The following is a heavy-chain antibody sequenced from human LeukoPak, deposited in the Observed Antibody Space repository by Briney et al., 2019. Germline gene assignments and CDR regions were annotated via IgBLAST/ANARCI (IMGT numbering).Heavy chain of an antibody. Sequence: GGPLRLSCAASGFTFDDYGMSWVRQAPGKGLEWVSGINWNGGSTGYADSGKGRFTISRDNAKNSLYLQMNSLRAEDTALYYCARAGTTGTTNYWFDPWGQGTLVTVSS. CDR2: INWNGGST. J-gene: IGHJ5*02. CDR1: GFTFDDYG. D-gene: IGHD1-1*01. V-gene: IGHV3-20*04. CDR3: ARAGTTGTTNYWFDP.